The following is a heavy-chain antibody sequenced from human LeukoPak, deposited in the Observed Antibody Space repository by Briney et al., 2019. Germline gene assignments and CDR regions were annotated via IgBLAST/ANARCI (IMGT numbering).Heavy chain of an antibody. CDR1: GFTFSTYA. D-gene: IGHD1-14*01. V-gene: IGHV3-23*01. J-gene: IGHJ1*01. CDR3: ASRGPPRRKDQYFQH. CDR2: ISDSGGST. Sequence: GGSLRLSCAASGFTFSTYAMSWVRQAPGKGLEWVSAISDSGGSTYYADSVKGRFTISRDNSKNTLYLQMNSLRAEDTAVYYCASRGPPRRKDQYFQHWGQGTLVTVSS.